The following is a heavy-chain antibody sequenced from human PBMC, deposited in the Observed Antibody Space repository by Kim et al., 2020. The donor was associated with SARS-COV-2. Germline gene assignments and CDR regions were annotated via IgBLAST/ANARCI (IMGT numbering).Heavy chain of an antibody. CDR2: IKSKSDGGTT. Sequence: GGSLRLSCAASGFTFSNAWMSWVRQAPGKGLEWVGRIKSKSDGGTTDHATPVKGRFSISRDDSKNTLYLQMNSLKTEDTAVYYCSTYLGHCSGGGCDTVGYWGQGTLVTVSS. V-gene: IGHV3-15*01. J-gene: IGHJ4*02. D-gene: IGHD2-15*01. CDR3: STYLGHCSGGGCDTVGY. CDR1: GFTFSNAW.